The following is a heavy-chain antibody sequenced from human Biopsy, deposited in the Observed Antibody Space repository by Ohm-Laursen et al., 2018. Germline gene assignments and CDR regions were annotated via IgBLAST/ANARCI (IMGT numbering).Heavy chain of an antibody. J-gene: IGHJ4*02. D-gene: IGHD2-21*01. CDR1: GFAFSTFG. V-gene: IGHV3-30*18. Sequence: SLRLSCAAPGFAFSTFGMQWVHQTPDKGLEWVAVVSYDGRTQFYADSVKGRFTVSRENSKNTLFLELNSLKDDDTAIYYCAKEFTPYTSDWFFESWGQGTLVTVSS. CDR2: VSYDGRTQ. CDR3: AKEFTPYTSDWFFES.